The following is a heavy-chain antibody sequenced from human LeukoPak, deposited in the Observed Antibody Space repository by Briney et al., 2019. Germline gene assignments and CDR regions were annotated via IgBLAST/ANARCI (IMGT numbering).Heavy chain of an antibody. D-gene: IGHD6-19*01. CDR1: GFTFSSYG. J-gene: IGHJ6*02. Sequence: GGSLRLSCAASGFTFSSYGMHWVRQAPGKGLEWVAVISYDGSNKYYADSVKGRFTISRDNSKNTLYLQMNSLRAEDTAVYYCAKDSLIAVAVDYYYGMDVWGQGTTVTVSS. V-gene: IGHV3-30*18. CDR3: AKDSLIAVAVDYYYGMDV. CDR2: ISYDGSNK.